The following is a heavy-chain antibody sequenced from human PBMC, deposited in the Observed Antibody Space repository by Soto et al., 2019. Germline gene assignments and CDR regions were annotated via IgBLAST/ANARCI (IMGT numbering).Heavy chain of an antibody. V-gene: IGHV1-58*01. J-gene: IGHJ5*02. D-gene: IGHD3-3*01. CDR3: AAERITIFGVAINWFDP. CDR1: GFTFTSSA. CDR2: IVVGSGNT. Sequence: SVKVSCKASGFTFTSSAVQWVRQARGQRLEWIGWIVVGSGNTNYAQKFQERVTITRDMSTSTAYMELSSLRSEDTAVYYCAAERITIFGVAINWFDPWGQGTLVTVSS.